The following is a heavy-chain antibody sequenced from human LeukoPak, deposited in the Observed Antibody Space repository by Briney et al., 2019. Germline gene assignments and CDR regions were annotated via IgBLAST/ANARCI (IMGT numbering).Heavy chain of an antibody. CDR2: IIPIFGTA. V-gene: IGHV1-69*05. D-gene: IGHD3-22*01. J-gene: IGHJ4*02. CDR1: GGTFSSYA. Sequence: SVTVSCKASGGTFSSYAISWVRQAPGQGLEWMGRIIPIFGTANYAQKFQGRVTITTDESTSTAYMELSSLRSEDTAVYYCARETHYYDSSGYRPIDYWGQGTLVTVSS. CDR3: ARETHYYDSSGYRPIDY.